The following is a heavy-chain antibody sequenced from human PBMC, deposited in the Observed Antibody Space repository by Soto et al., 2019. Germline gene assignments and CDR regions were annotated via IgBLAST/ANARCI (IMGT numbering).Heavy chain of an antibody. J-gene: IGHJ6*02. D-gene: IGHD3-3*01. Sequence: GGSLRLSCTFSGFTSDYCGYALTWVRHAPGKGLQWLGLIRGSTYGGTTEYAASVKGRFTISRDDSKGITYLQMNSLKTEDTAVYYCSRDGDFYGLDVWGQGTTVTVS. V-gene: IGHV3-49*04. CDR2: IRGSTYGGTT. CDR3: SRDGDFYGLDV. CDR1: GFTSDYCGYA.